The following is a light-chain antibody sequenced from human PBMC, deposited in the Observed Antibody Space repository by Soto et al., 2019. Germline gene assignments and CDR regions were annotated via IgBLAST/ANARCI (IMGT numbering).Light chain of an antibody. V-gene: IGKV3-20*01. J-gene: IGKJ2*01. CDR3: PHSSPYT. CDR1: QSVSSNY. Sequence: EIVLTQSPGTLSLSPGERATLSCRASQSVSSNYLAWYQQKPGQAPRLLIYGASSRATGIPGRFSGSGSGTDFTLTISRLEPEDFAVYYCPHSSPYTVGQGTKLEI. CDR2: GAS.